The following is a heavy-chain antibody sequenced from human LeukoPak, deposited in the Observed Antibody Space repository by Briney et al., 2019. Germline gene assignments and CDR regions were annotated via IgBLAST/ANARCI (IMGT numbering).Heavy chain of an antibody. CDR3: ARERGGGGSSSWSYGMDV. Sequence: GGSLRLSCAASGFTVSSNYMSWVRQAPGKGLEWVSVIYSGGSTYYADSVKGRFTISRHNSKNTLYLQMNSLRAEDTAVYYCARERGGGGSSSWSYGMDVWGQGTTVTVSS. CDR2: IYSGGST. J-gene: IGHJ6*02. V-gene: IGHV3-53*04. D-gene: IGHD6-13*01. CDR1: GFTVSSNY.